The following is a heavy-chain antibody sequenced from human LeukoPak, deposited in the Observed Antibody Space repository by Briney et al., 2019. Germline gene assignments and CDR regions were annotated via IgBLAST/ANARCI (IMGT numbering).Heavy chain of an antibody. CDR1: GGSVSSYY. Sequence: ASETLSLTCSVSGGSVSSYYWSWIRQPPGKGLEWIGYIYYSGSTNYNPSLKSRVTISVDTSKNQFSLKLSSVTAADTAVYYCARGGYGDLDAFDIWGQGTMVTVSS. J-gene: IGHJ3*02. V-gene: IGHV4-59*02. CDR3: ARGGYGDLDAFDI. D-gene: IGHD4-17*01. CDR2: IYYSGST.